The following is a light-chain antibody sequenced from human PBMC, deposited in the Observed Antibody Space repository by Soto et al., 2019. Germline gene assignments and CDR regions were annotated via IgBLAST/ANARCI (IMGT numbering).Light chain of an antibody. J-gene: IGKJ5*01. CDR1: RVISSW. V-gene: IGKV1-12*01. Sequence: DIQMTQSPSSVSASVGDSVTITCRASRVISSWLAWYQQKPGKAPNLLFYAASNLQSGVPSRFSASGSGTDFTLTINNLQPEDFATYYCQQSHTFPITFGQGTRLEI. CDR3: QQSHTFPIT. CDR2: AAS.